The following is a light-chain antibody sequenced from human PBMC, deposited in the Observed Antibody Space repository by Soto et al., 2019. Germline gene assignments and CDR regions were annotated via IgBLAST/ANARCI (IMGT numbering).Light chain of an antibody. CDR3: CLYADGSIYF. Sequence: QSALTQPASVSGSPGQSITISCTGTSRDVGAYDYVSWYLQYPDKAPQLLIYYVDHRPSGVSSRFSGSKSGNTASLTISGLQGEDEGDYYCCLYADGSIYFFGTGTKVTVL. CDR2: YVD. J-gene: IGLJ1*01. V-gene: IGLV2-14*03. CDR1: SRDVGAYDY.